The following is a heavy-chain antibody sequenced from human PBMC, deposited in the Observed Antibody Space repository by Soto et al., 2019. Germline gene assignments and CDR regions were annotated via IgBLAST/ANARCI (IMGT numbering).Heavy chain of an antibody. V-gene: IGHV1-8*01. CDR1: GYTFTSYD. CDR2: MNPNSGNT. J-gene: IGHJ4*02. Sequence: VASVKVSCKASGYTFTSYDINWVRQATGQGLEWMGWMNPNSGNTGYAQKFQGRVTMTRNTSISTAYMELSSLRSEDTAVYYCARGDGVVTPFDYWGQGTLVTVSS. D-gene: IGHD3-3*01. CDR3: ARGDGVVTPFDY.